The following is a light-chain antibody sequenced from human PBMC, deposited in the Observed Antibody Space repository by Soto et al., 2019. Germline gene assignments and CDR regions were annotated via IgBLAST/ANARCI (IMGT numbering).Light chain of an antibody. V-gene: IGKV1-27*01. J-gene: IGKJ3*01. Sequence: DIQMTQSPTSLSASVGDRVTITCRASQGIRNFVAWYQQKPGKPPKLLIYAASTLQSGVPSRFSGSGSGTDFTLTINSLQTEDVATYSCQKYSSVPVFGPGTKVEI. CDR3: QKYSSVPV. CDR2: AAS. CDR1: QGIRNF.